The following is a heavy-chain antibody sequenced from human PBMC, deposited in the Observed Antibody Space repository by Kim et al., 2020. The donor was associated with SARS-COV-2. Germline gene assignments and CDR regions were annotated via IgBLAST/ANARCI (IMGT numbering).Heavy chain of an antibody. CDR2: ISYDGSNK. J-gene: IGHJ6*01. Sequence: GGSLRLSCAASGFTFSSYGMHWVRQAPGKGLEWVAVISYDGSNKYYADSVKGRFTISRDNSKNTLYLQMNSLRAEYTAVYYCASPSGIAVAGYYYYYGM. D-gene: IGHD6-19*01. CDR3: ASPSGIAVAGYYYYYGM. V-gene: IGHV3-33*05. CDR1: GFTFSSYG.